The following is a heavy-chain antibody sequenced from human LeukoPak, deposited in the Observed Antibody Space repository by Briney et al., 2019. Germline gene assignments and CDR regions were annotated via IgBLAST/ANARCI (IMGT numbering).Heavy chain of an antibody. J-gene: IGHJ4*02. D-gene: IGHD3-16*02. V-gene: IGHV3-48*03. CDR3: ARGWFSLHY. Sequence: GGSLRLSCAASGFTFSSYEMNWVRQTPGKGLEWVSYISSSGSTIYHADSVKGRFTISRDNANNSLYLQMNSLRAEDTAVYYCARGWFSLHYWGQGTLVTVSS. CDR2: ISSSGSTI. CDR1: GFTFSSYE.